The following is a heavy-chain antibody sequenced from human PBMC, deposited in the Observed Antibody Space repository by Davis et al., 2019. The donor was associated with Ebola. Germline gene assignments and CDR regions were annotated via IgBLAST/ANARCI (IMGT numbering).Heavy chain of an antibody. Sequence: PGGSLRLSCAASGFTISTYWMTWVRQAPGKGLEWVANIKEDGSQMYYVDSVRGRFIISRDNANNSLYLQMNSLRVEDTAVYFCARDGRGSAAKAFDMWGQGTMVTVSS. CDR2: IKEDGSQM. D-gene: IGHD3-10*01. CDR3: ARDGRGSAAKAFDM. V-gene: IGHV3-7*03. J-gene: IGHJ3*02. CDR1: GFTISTYW.